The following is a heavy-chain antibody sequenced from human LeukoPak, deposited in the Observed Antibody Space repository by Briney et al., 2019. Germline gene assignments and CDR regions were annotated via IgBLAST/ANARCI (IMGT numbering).Heavy chain of an antibody. Sequence: SSETLSLTCTVYGGSFSDYYWSWIRQPPGKGLEWIGEIHRSGRTIYNPSLKSRVTISVDTSKNQFSLKMTSVTAADTAVYYCARGIAARYYYMDVWGKGTTVTVSS. CDR1: GGSFSDYY. D-gene: IGHD6-6*01. J-gene: IGHJ6*03. CDR3: ARGIAARYYYMDV. V-gene: IGHV4-34*01. CDR2: IHRSGRT.